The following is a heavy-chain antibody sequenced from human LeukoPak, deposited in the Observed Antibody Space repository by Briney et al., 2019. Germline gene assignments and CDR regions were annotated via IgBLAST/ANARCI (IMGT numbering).Heavy chain of an antibody. CDR1: GYTFTGYY. Sequence: ASVKVSCKASGYTFTGYYMHWVRQAPGQGLEWMGWINPNSGGTNYAQKFQGRVTMTRDTSISTAYMELSRPRSDDTAVYYCARDGPYCSGGSCYYSRWGQGTLVTVSS. D-gene: IGHD2-15*01. CDR3: ARDGPYCSGGSCYYSR. J-gene: IGHJ4*02. V-gene: IGHV1-2*02. CDR2: INPNSGGT.